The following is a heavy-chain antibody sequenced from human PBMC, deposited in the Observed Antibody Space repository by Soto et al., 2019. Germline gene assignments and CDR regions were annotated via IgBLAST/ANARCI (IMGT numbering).Heavy chain of an antibody. V-gene: IGHV4-61*08. CDR3: ARSHSDWLKPFDN. J-gene: IGHJ4*02. D-gene: IGHD3-9*01. CDR2: VYYTGAT. Sequence: SQTLSLTCNVSGGSVTTGGRYWNWIRQPPGGGLEWIGHVYYTGATDYNPSVRSRVTISVDTSKNQFSLKLRSVTAADTAIYYCARSHSDWLKPFDNWGQGSLVT. CDR1: GGSVTTGGRY.